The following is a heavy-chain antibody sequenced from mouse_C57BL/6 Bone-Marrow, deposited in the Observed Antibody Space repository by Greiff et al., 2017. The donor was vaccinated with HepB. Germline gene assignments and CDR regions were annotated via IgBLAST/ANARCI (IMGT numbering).Heavy chain of an antibody. D-gene: IGHD3-1*01. CDR1: GYSFTGYY. Sequence: EVMLVESGPELVKPGASVKISCKASGYSFTGYYMNWVKQSPEKSLEWIGEINPSTGGTTYNQKFKAKATLTVDKSSSTAYMQLKSLTSEDSAVYYCARGGLFAYWGQGTLVTVSA. CDR2: INPSTGGT. J-gene: IGHJ3*01. CDR3: ARGGLFAY. V-gene: IGHV1-42*01.